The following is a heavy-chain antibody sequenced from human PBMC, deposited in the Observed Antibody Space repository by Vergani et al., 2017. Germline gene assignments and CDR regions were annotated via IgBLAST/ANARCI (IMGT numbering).Heavy chain of an antibody. CDR1: GFTFSSYA. CDR2: IYSGGST. CDR3: ARGNTRDGYNSD. Sequence: QVQLVESGGGVVQPGRSLRLSCAASGFTFSSYAMHWVRQAPGKGLEWVSVIYSGGSTYYADSGKGRFTISRHNSKNTLYLQMNSLRAEDTAVYYCARGNTRDGYNSDWGQGTLVTVSS. J-gene: IGHJ4*02. D-gene: IGHD5-24*01. V-gene: IGHV3-NL1*01.